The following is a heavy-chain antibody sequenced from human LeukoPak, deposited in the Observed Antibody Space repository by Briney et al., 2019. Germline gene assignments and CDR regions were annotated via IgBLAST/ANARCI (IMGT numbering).Heavy chain of an antibody. CDR2: IYYSGST. CDR3: ARGAFVSGGYFDY. Sequence: PSETLSLTCTVSGGSISSSSYYWGWIRQPPGKGLEWIGSIYYSGSTYYNPSLKSRVTISVDTSKNQFSLKLSSVTAADTAVYYCARGAFVSGGYFDYWGQGALVTVSS. J-gene: IGHJ4*02. V-gene: IGHV4-39*07. D-gene: IGHD3-10*01. CDR1: GGSISSSSYY.